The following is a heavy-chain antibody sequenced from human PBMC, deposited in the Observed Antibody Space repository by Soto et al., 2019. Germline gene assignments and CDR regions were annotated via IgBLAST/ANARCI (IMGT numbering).Heavy chain of an antibody. J-gene: IGHJ6*04. CDR2: INPNSGGT. CDR3: ARDGIAVAGMPYYYYGMDA. CDR1: GYTFTGYY. D-gene: IGHD6-19*01. Sequence: ASVKVSCKASGYTFTGYYIHWVRQAPGQGLEWMGWINPNSGGTNYAQKFQGRVTMTRDTSISTAYMELSRLRSDDTAVYYCARDGIAVAGMPYYYYGMDAWGKGTTVKVYS. V-gene: IGHV1-2*02.